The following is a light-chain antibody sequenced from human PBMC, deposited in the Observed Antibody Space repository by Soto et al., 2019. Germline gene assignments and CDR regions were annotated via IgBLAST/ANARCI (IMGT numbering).Light chain of an antibody. CDR1: SGYSNYK. V-gene: IGLV9-49*01. CDR2: VGTGGIVG. CDR3: GADHGSGSNFVWV. Sequence: QLVLTQPPSASASMGASVTLTCTLCSGYSNYKVHWYQQRPGKGPRFVMRVGTGGIVGSKGDGIPDRFSVSGSGLDRYLTIKNIQEEDESEYYCGADHGSGSNFVWVFGGGTKLTVL. J-gene: IGLJ3*02.